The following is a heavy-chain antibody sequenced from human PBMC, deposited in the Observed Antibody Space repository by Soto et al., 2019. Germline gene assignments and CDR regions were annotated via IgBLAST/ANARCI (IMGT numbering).Heavy chain of an antibody. CDR1: GYTFTSYG. CDR2: ISAYNGNT. V-gene: IGHV1-18*04. Sequence: ASVKVSCRASGYTFTSYGISWVRQAPGQGLEWMGWISAYNGNTNYAQKLQGRVTMTTDTSTSTAYMELRSLRSDDTAVYYCARVAAVAGNDAFDILGQGTMLTV. D-gene: IGHD6-19*01. J-gene: IGHJ3*02. CDR3: ARVAAVAGNDAFDI.